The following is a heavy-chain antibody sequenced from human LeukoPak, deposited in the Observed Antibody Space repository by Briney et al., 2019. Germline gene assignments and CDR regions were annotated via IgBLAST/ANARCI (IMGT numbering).Heavy chain of an antibody. J-gene: IGHJ4*02. CDR2: IHPGDSDT. CDR1: GYRFTSYW. V-gene: IGHV5-51*01. Sequence: GESLKISCKGSGYRFTSYWIGWVRQTPGKGLEWMGIIHPGDSDTRYSPSLQGQVTMSVDKSISTAYLQWSSLKASDTAMYYCARHAPGDYFDYWGQGTLVTVSS. CDR3: ARHAPGDYFDY. D-gene: IGHD3-10*01.